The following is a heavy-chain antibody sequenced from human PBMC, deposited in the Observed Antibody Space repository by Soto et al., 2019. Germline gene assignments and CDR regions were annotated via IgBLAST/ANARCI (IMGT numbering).Heavy chain of an antibody. CDR2: ISSSSYI. D-gene: IGHD6-13*01. CDR1: GFTFSSYS. CDR3: ARGSSAAAGPTDYYYYYGMGV. Sequence: GGSLRLSCAASGFTFSSYSMNWVRQAPGKGLEWVSSISSSSYIYYADSVKGRFTISRDNAKNSLYLQMNSLRAEDTAVYYCARGSSAAAGPTDYYYYYGMGVWGQGTTVTVSS. V-gene: IGHV3-21*01. J-gene: IGHJ6*02.